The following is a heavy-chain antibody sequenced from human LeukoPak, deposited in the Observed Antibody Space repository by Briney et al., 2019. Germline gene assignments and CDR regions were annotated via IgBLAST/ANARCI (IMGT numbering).Heavy chain of an antibody. CDR2: ISRTGNSI. V-gene: IGHV3-48*03. CDR3: ARGPYSSNWYVDY. CDR1: GXTLSSYE. J-gene: IGHJ4*02. Sequence: GGSLRLSCAASGXTLSSYEVNWVRLAPGKGLEWISYISRTGNSIYYADSVKGRFTISRDSAKNSLYLQMNSLRAEDTAVYYCARGPYSSNWYVDYWGQGTLVTVAS. D-gene: IGHD6-13*01.